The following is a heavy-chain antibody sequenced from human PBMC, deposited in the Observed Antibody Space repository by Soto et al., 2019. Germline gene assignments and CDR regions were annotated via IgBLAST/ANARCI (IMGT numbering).Heavy chain of an antibody. CDR1: GGSITKSAFY. V-gene: IGHV4-39*01. D-gene: IGHD3-16*02. CDR2: FYYSGNT. CDR3: AKHPFNPLVTPYWYLDV. J-gene: IGHJ2*01. Sequence: QLQESGPGLLKTSETLSLTCTVSGGSITKSAFYWGWVRQFPGKGLEWIVSFYYSGNTYFNLSHKRQVPISAEPSKNQLSLRLTSVTAADTATYYCAKHPFNPLVTPYWYLDVWGRGTLVSVSS.